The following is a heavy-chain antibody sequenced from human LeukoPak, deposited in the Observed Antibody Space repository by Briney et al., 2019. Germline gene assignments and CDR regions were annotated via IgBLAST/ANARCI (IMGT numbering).Heavy chain of an antibody. D-gene: IGHD2-2*01. J-gene: IGHJ5*02. V-gene: IGHV1-2*02. CDR2: INPNSGGT. CDR3: ARGGGCSSTSCFPITFDP. CDR1: GYTFTGYY. Sequence: GASVRVSCKASGYTFTGYYMHWVRQAPGQGLEWMGWINPNSGGTNYAQKFQGRVTMTRDTSTSTAYMELSRLRPDDTAVYYCARGGGCSSTSCFPITFDPWGQGTLVTVSS.